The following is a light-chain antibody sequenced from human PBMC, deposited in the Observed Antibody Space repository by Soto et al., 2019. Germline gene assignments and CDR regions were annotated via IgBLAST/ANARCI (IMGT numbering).Light chain of an antibody. CDR2: AKS. CDR1: QSIDNRY. Sequence: EIVVTQSPGTLSSSPGERATLSCRASQSIDNRYFAWYQQKPGQAPRLLIYAKSSRATGIPDRFGGSGSGTDFTLTINRLEPEDFAVYYCQQYFASSWTFGQGTKV. V-gene: IGKV3-20*01. CDR3: QQYFASSWT. J-gene: IGKJ1*01.